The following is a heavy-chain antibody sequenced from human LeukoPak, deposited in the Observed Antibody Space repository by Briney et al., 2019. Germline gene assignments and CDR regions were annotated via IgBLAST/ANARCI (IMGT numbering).Heavy chain of an antibody. CDR2: INPNSGGT. CDR1: GYTFTGYY. D-gene: IGHD3-10*01. J-gene: IGHJ6*03. Sequence: ASVKVSRKASGYTFTGYYMHWVRQAPGQGLEWMGWINPNSGGTNYAQKFQGRVTMTRDTSISTAYMELSRLRSDDTAVYYCARSITMVRGVMVHYYMDVWGKGTTVTISS. CDR3: ARSITMVRGVMVHYYMDV. V-gene: IGHV1-2*02.